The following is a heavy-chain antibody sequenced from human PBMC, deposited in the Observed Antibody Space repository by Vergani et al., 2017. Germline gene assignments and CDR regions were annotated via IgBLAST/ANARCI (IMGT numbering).Heavy chain of an antibody. CDR1: GFTFSSYE. Sequence: EVQLVESGGGLVQPGGSLRLSCAASGFTFSSYEMNWVRQAPGKGLEWVSYISSSGSTIYYADSVKGRFTISRDNAKNSLYLQMNSLRAEDTAVYYCARGMRWLVREPQLPDDWGQGTLVTVSS. CDR3: ARGMRWLVREPQLPDD. V-gene: IGHV3-48*03. J-gene: IGHJ4*02. D-gene: IGHD6-19*01. CDR2: ISSSGSTI.